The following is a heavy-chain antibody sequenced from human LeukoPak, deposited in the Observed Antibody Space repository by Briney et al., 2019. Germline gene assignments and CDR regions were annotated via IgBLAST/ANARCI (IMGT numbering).Heavy chain of an antibody. CDR3: AKSKVWGTYRYTFDS. CDR1: GFTFSSYA. J-gene: IGHJ4*02. D-gene: IGHD3-16*02. V-gene: IGHV3-23*01. Sequence: GGSLRLSCAASGFTFSSYAMSWVRQAPGKGLEWVSAISGSGGSTYYADSVKGRFTISRDNSKNTLYLQMNSLRAEDTAVYYCAKSKVWGTYRYTFDSWGQGTLVTVSA. CDR2: ISGSGGST.